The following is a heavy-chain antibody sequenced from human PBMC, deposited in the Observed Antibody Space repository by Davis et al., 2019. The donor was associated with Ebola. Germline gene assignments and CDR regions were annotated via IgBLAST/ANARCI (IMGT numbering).Heavy chain of an antibody. J-gene: IGHJ4*02. CDR3: ARDWGHYYDSSGYPDFDY. CDR2: ISAYNGNT. CDR1: AYSFTSSY. Sequence: ASFLVSCKASAYSFTSSYMHWVRQAPGQGLEWMGWISAYNGNTNYAQKLQGRVTMTTDTSTSTAYMDLRSLRSDDTDVYYCARDWGHYYDSSGYPDFDYWGQGTLVTVSS. D-gene: IGHD3-22*01. V-gene: IGHV1-18*04.